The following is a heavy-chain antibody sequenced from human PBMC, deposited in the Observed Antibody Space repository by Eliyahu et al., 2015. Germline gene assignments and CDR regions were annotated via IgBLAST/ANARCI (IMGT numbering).Heavy chain of an antibody. Sequence: EVQLLESGGDLVQPGGSLRLSCAASGFIFGTFAMSWVRQAPGEGLEWVSAISATSSTTLYADSVKGRSTISRDNFKNTLYLQLSSLRGEDTAIYYCAKEKADPDSSFDFWGQGTLVTVSS. D-gene: IGHD6-13*01. CDR3: AKEKADPDSSFDF. J-gene: IGHJ4*02. CDR2: ISATSSTT. V-gene: IGHV3-23*01. CDR1: GFIFGTFA.